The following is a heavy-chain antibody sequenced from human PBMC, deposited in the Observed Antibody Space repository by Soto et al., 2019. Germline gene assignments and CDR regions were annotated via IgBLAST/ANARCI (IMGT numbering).Heavy chain of an antibody. J-gene: IGHJ4*02. D-gene: IGHD6-6*01. V-gene: IGHV3-21*01. CDR3: ARDLVAARKVDY. CDR2: ISSSSSYI. Sequence: EVQLVESGGGLVKPGGSLRLSCAASRFTFSSYSMNWVRQAPGKGLEWVSSISSSSSYIYYADSVKGRFTISRDNAKNSLYLQMNSLRAEDTAVYYCARDLVAARKVDYWGQGTLVTVSS. CDR1: RFTFSSYS.